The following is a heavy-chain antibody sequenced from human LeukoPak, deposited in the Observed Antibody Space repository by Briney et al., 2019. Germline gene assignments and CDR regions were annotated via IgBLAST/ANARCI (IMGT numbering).Heavy chain of an antibody. CDR3: AKAGSCTNGVCSNFDY. CDR1: GFTFSSYA. Sequence: GGSLRLSCAASGFTFSSYAMSWVRQAPGKGLEWVSAIGGNGGTTYYADSVKGRFTISRDNSKSTLYLQMNSLRAEDTAVYYCAKAGSCTNGVCSNFDYWGQGTLVTVSS. CDR2: IGGNGGTT. V-gene: IGHV3-23*01. J-gene: IGHJ4*02. D-gene: IGHD2-8*01.